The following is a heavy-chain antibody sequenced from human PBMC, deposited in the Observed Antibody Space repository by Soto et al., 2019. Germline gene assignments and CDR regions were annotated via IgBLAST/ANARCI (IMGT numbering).Heavy chain of an antibody. V-gene: IGHV1-2*02. CDR2: INAYSGDT. CDR1: GYTFTGYD. D-gene: IGHD1-1*01. J-gene: IGHJ3*01. Sequence: SVKVSCKASGYTFTGYDMHWVRQAPGQGLEWMGWINAYSGDTNYAQKLQGRVTMARDTSMSTAYMELRRLRSDDTAVYYCARCSGTILYDAFDVWGQGTMVTVSS. CDR3: ARCSGTILYDAFDV.